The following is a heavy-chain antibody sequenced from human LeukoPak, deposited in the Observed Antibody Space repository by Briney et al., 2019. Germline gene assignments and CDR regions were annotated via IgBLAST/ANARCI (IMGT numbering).Heavy chain of an antibody. V-gene: IGHV3-21*01. CDR1: GFTFSSYS. Sequence: GGSLRLSCAASGFTFSSYSMNWVRQAPGKGLEWVSSISGSSSYIYYADSVKGRFTISRDNAKNSLYLQANSLRAEDTAVYYCARGKLGSGPKHAFDIWGQGKMVTVSS. CDR2: ISGSSSYI. D-gene: IGHD3-10*01. J-gene: IGHJ3*02. CDR3: ARGKLGSGPKHAFDI.